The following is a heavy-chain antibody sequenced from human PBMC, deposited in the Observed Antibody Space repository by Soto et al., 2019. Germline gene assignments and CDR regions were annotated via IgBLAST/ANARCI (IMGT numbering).Heavy chain of an antibody. J-gene: IGHJ5*02. D-gene: IGHD4-4*01. CDR2: IYYSGST. Sequence: SETLSLTCTVSGGSINYSYWTWIRQPPGKGLEWIGYIYYSGSTNYNPSLKSRVTISVDTSKNQFSLKLSSVTAADTAVYYCARGTTVTTSVRPHWFDPWGQGTLVTVSS. CDR1: GGSINYSY. CDR3: ARGTTVTTSVRPHWFDP. V-gene: IGHV4-59*01.